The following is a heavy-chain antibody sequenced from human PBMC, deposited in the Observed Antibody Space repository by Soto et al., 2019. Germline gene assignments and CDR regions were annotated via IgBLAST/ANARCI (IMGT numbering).Heavy chain of an antibody. Sequence: QLQLQESGSGLVKPSQTLSLTCAVSGGSISSGGYSWSWIRQPPGKGLEWIGYIYHSGSTYYNPSLKRRVTISVDRSQNQFSLKPSSVTAADTAVYYCAAGGGLPRYYWGQGTLVTVSS. CDR2: IYHSGST. J-gene: IGHJ4*02. D-gene: IGHD5-12*01. V-gene: IGHV4-30-2*01. CDR1: GGSISSGGYS. CDR3: AAGGGLPRYY.